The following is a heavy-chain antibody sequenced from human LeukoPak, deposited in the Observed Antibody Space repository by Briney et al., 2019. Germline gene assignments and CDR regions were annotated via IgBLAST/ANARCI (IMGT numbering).Heavy chain of an antibody. CDR1: GYTFTSYA. V-gene: IGHV1-3*01. Sequence: ASVKVSCKASGYTFTSYAIHWVRQAPGQRLEWMGWISVGNGNTKYSQKLQGRVTITRDTSASTTYMELSSLRSEDTAVYYCTRERGRGRYDYWGQGTLVTVSS. CDR2: ISVGNGNT. D-gene: IGHD3-10*01. CDR3: TRERGRGRYDY. J-gene: IGHJ4*02.